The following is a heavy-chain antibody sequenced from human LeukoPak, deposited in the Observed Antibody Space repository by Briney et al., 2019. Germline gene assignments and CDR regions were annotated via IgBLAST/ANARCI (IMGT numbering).Heavy chain of an antibody. J-gene: IGHJ4*02. CDR1: GYTFTGYY. CDR3: ARESADYYDSSGYYYLVYYFDY. D-gene: IGHD3-22*01. Sequence: ASVKVSFKASGYTFTGYYMHWVRQAPGQGLEWMGWINPNSGGTKYAQKFQGRVTMTRDTSISTAYMELSRLRSDDTAVYYCARESADYYDSSGYYYLVYYFDYWGQGTLVTVSS. CDR2: INPNSGGT. V-gene: IGHV1-2*02.